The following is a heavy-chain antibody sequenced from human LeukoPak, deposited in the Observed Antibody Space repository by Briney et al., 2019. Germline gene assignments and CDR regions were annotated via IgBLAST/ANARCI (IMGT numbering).Heavy chain of an antibody. CDR1: GFTFTTYW. D-gene: IGHD3-10*01. V-gene: IGHV3-7*01. J-gene: IGHJ4*02. CDR3: AKVAKYYYGSETYYFFEH. Sequence: GESLRLSCAVSGFTFTTYWISWVRQAPGKGLGWVANINQDGTERYYVDSLKGRFTISRDNAKHSMYLQMNSLRVEDTAVYYCAKVAKYYYGSETYYFFEHWGQGTPVTASS. CDR2: INQDGTER.